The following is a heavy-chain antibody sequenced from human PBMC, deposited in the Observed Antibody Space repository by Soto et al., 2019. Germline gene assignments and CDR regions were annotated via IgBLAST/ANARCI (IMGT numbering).Heavy chain of an antibody. D-gene: IGHD5-18*01. CDR1: GFTFSSHS. J-gene: IGHJ4*02. CDR3: ARAIRGFSYVVDY. Sequence: EVQLVESGGGLIQPGGSLRLSCAASGFTFSSHSINWVRQAPGKGLEWVSYISGSGATKYYADSVKGRCTISRDNARNSLYLQMSSLSDEDTAVYYCARAIRGFSYVVDYWGQGTLVTVSS. V-gene: IGHV3-48*02. CDR2: ISGSGATK.